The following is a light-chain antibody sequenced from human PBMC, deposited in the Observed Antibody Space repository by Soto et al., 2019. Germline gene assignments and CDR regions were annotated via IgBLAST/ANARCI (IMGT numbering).Light chain of an antibody. V-gene: IGLV2-8*01. J-gene: IGLJ1*01. Sequence: QSVLTQPPSASGSPGQSVTISCTGTSSDVGAYNYVSWYQQHPGKAPKLIIYEVTKRPSGVPDRFSGSKSGNTASLTVSGLQAEDEADYYCSSYAGSDNFRVFGTRTKVNVL. CDR3: SSYAGSDNFRV. CDR2: EVT. CDR1: SSDVGAYNY.